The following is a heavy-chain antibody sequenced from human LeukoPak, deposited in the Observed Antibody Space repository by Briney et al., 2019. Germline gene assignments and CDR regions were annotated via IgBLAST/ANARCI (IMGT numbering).Heavy chain of an antibody. CDR1: GYTFTGYY. CDR3: ARDSLRAEYYYDSSGYYAHHDY. J-gene: IGHJ4*02. Sequence: ASVKVSCKASGYTFTGYYMHWVRQAPGQGLEWMGIINPSGGSTSYAQKFQGRVTMTRDTSTSTVYMELSSLRSEDTAVYYCARDSLRAEYYYDSSGYYAHHDYWGQGTLVTVSS. CDR2: INPSGGST. V-gene: IGHV1-46*01. D-gene: IGHD3-22*01.